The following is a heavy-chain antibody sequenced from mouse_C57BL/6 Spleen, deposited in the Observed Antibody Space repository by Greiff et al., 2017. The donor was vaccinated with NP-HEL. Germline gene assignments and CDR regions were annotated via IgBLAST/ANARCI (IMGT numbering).Heavy chain of an antibody. D-gene: IGHD2-4*01. CDR3: ARDYYDPYYAMDY. CDR2: IHPNSGST. V-gene: IGHV1-64*01. Sequence: QVQLQQPGAELVKPGASVKLSCKASGYTFTSYWMHWVKQRPGQGLEWIGMIHPNSGSTNYNEKFKSKATLTVDKSSSTAYMQLSSLTSEDSAVYYCARDYYDPYYAMDYWGQGTSVTVSS. J-gene: IGHJ4*01. CDR1: GYTFTSYW.